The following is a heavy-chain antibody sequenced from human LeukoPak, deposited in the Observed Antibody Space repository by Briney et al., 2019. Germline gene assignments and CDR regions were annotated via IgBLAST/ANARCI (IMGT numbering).Heavy chain of an antibody. Sequence: PSETLSLTCAVSGGSISSGGYSWSWIRQPPGKGLEWIGYIYHSGSTYYNPSLKSRVTMSVDTSKNQFSLKLSSVTAADTAVYYCAMSIVATIGGGWDYWGQGTLVTVSS. CDR3: AMSIVATIGGGWDY. V-gene: IGHV4-30-2*01. CDR2: IYHSGST. D-gene: IGHD5-12*01. J-gene: IGHJ4*02. CDR1: GGSISSGGYS.